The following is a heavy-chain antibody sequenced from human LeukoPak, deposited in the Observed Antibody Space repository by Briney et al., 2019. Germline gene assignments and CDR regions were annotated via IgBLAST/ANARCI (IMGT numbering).Heavy chain of an antibody. CDR3: ARPPRPTTVTMGPYFAY. D-gene: IGHD4-17*01. J-gene: IGHJ4*02. CDR1: GFTFDDYG. V-gene: IGHV3-20*04. CDR2: INWNGGST. Sequence: PGGSLRLSCAASGFTFDDYGMSWVRQAPGKGLEWVSGINWNGGSTGYADSVKGRFTISRDNAKNSLYLQMNSLRAEDTALYYCARPPRPTTVTMGPYFAYWGQGTLVTVSS.